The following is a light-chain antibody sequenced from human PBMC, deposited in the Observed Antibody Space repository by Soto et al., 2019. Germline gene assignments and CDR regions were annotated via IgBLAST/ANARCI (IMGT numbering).Light chain of an antibody. Sequence: ILLTQSPSSLSASVGDRVTITCRASQTISSGLAWYQQKPGKAPKLLIYKASTLKSGVPSRFSGRGSGTEFTLTISSLQPDDFATYYCQPYNSYSEAFGPGTKVDIK. J-gene: IGKJ1*01. CDR3: QPYNSYSEA. CDR2: KAS. CDR1: QTISSG. V-gene: IGKV1-5*03.